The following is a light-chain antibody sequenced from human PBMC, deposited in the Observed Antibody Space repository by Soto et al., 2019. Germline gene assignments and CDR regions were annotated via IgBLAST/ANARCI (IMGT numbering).Light chain of an antibody. CDR1: SSNIGSHY. V-gene: IGLV1-47*01. CDR3: AVWDASLTGWV. Sequence: QSALTQPPSASGTPRQSLTISCAGSSSNIGSHYVYWYQHLPGTAPKLLIFRDGQRPSGVPDRFFGSKSGTSASLAISGLRSEDEAHYYCAVWDASLTGWVFGGGTKVTVL. J-gene: IGLJ3*02. CDR2: RDG.